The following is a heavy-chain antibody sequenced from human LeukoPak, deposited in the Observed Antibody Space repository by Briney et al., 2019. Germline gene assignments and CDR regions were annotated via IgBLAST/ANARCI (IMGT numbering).Heavy chain of an antibody. D-gene: IGHD3-10*01. CDR2: IYYSGST. CDR3: ARGEWFGELSWFDP. Sequence: SETLSLTCTVSGGSISSYYWSWIRQPPGKGLEWIGYIYYSGSTNYNPSLKSRVIISVDTSKNQFSLKLSSVTAADTAVYYCARGEWFGELSWFDPWGQGTLVTVSS. J-gene: IGHJ5*02. CDR1: GGSISSYY. V-gene: IGHV4-59*01.